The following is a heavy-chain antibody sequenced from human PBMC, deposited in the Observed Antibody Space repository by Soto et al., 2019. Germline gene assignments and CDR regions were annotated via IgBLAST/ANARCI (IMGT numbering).Heavy chain of an antibody. V-gene: IGHV3-43*01. J-gene: IGHJ3*01. D-gene: IGHD3-10*02. CDR2: ISWDGSST. CDR1: GFAFGEYT. CDR3: ARTLTYYYVYHALDF. Sequence: GGSLRLSCETSGFAFGEYTMHWVRQAPGKGLEWVSLISWDGSSTYYTESAKGRFTISRDISKNSLYLQMNGLTIEDTALYFCARTLTYYYVYHALDFWGQGTMVTVSS.